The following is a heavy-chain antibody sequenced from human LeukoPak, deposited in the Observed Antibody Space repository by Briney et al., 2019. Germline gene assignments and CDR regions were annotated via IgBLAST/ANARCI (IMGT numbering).Heavy chain of an antibody. CDR2: ISAYNGNT. J-gene: IGHJ4*02. CDR3: ARPRKTIFGVVIMDY. D-gene: IGHD3-3*01. V-gene: IGHV1-18*01. CDR1: GYTFTSYG. Sequence: ASVKVSCKASGYTFTSYGISWVRQARGQGLEWMGWISAYNGNTNYAQKLQGRVTMTTDTSTSTAYMELRSLRSDDTAVYYCARPRKTIFGVVIMDYWGQGPLVTVSS.